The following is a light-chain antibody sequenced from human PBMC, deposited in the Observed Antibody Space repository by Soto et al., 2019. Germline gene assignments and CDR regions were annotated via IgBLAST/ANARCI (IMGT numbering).Light chain of an antibody. V-gene: IGKV3-20*01. CDR3: QHYGSSPLFT. CDR1: QNVSSSY. J-gene: IGKJ3*01. Sequence: EIVLRQSPGTLSLSPGERATLSCRASQNVSSSYLAWYRQKPGQAPRLLIYGASSRATGISDRFSGSGSGTDFTLTISGLEPEDFAVYYCQHYGSSPLFTFGPGTKVDFK. CDR2: GAS.